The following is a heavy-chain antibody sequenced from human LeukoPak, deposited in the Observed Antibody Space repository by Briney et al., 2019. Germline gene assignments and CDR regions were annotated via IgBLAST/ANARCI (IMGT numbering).Heavy chain of an antibody. CDR3: ARGGYQLPGPFDI. CDR1: GGSISSYY. CDR2: IYTSGST. V-gene: IGHV4-4*09. D-gene: IGHD2-2*01. Sequence: SETLSLTCTVSGGSISSYYGSWIRQPPGKGLEWIGYIYTSGSTNYNPSLKSRVTISVDTSKNQFSLKLSSVTAADTAVYYCARGGYQLPGPFDIWGQGTMATVSS. J-gene: IGHJ3*02.